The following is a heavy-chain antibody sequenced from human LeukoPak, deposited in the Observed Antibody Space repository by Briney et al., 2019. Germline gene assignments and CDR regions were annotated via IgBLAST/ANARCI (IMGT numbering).Heavy chain of an antibody. D-gene: IGHD6-6*01. CDR3: ARPYSSSSKYYFDY. Sequence: ASVKVSCKASGYTFTSFGISWVRQAPGQGLEWMGWISAYNANTNFAQNLQGRVTMTTDTSTSTAYMELRSLRSDDTALYYCARPYSSSSKYYFDYWGQGTLVTVSS. V-gene: IGHV1-18*01. J-gene: IGHJ4*02. CDR2: ISAYNANT. CDR1: GYTFTSFG.